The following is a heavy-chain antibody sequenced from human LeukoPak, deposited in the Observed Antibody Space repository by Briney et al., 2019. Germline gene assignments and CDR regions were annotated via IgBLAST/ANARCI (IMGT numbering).Heavy chain of an antibody. J-gene: IGHJ6*03. CDR1: GGSISSGGYS. D-gene: IGHD2-8*01. CDR3: AREGAPNPYCTNGVCYMDV. CDR2: IYYSGST. V-gene: IGHV4-30-4*07. Sequence: SETLSLTCAVSGGSISSGGYSWSWIRQPPGKGLEWIGYIYYSGSTYYNPSLKSRVTISVDTSKNQFSLKLGSVTAADTAVYYCAREGAPNPYCTNGVCYMDVWGKGTTVTVSS.